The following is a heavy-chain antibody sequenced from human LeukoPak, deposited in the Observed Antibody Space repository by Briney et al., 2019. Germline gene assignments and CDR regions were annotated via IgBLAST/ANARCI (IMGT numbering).Heavy chain of an antibody. V-gene: IGHV1-69*04. D-gene: IGHD5-24*01. CDR2: IIPVLGIA. CDR3: ARFGYNDFDY. Sequence: ASVKVSCKASGGTFSSYAISWVRQAPGQGLEWMGRIIPVLGIANYAQKFQGRVTITADKSTNTAYMELSSLRPEDTAVYYCARFGYNDFDYWGQGTLVTVS. J-gene: IGHJ4*02. CDR1: GGTFSSYA.